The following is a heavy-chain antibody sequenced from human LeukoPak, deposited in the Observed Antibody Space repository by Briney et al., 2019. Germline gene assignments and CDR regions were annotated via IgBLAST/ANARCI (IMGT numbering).Heavy chain of an antibody. J-gene: IGHJ4*02. Sequence: ASVKVSCKASGYTFTGYYIHWVRQAPGQGLEWMGWINPNSGGTNYAQKFQGRVTMTRDTSISTAYMELSRLRSDDTAVYYCASASGSWNEVDYWGQGTLVTVSS. D-gene: IGHD1-26*01. CDR2: INPNSGGT. CDR1: GYTFTGYY. CDR3: ASASGSWNEVDY. V-gene: IGHV1-2*02.